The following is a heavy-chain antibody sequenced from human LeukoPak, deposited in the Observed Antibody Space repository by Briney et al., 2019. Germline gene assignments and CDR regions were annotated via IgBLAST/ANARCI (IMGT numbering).Heavy chain of an antibody. D-gene: IGHD1-26*01. J-gene: IGHJ3*02. CDR1: GFTFSSYG. Sequence: GGSLRLSCAASGFTFSSYGMHWVRQAPGKGLEWVAVISYDGSNKYYADSVKGRFTISRDNSKNTLYLQMNSLRAEDTAVYYCARSYSDAFDIWGQRTMVTVSS. CDR3: ARSYSDAFDI. V-gene: IGHV3-30*03. CDR2: ISYDGSNK.